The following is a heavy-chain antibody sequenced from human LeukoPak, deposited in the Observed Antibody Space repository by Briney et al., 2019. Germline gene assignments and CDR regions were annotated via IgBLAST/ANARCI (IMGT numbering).Heavy chain of an antibody. V-gene: IGHV4-34*01. CDR1: GGSFSGYY. J-gene: IGHJ6*03. CDR3: ASSRGYSSSLWYYYMDV. D-gene: IGHD6-13*01. CDR2: INQSGST. Sequence: SETLSLTCAVYGGSFSGYYWSGIRQPPGKGLEWIAEINQSGSTNYNPSLKSRVTISIDTSKNQFSLKLNSVTAADTAVYYCASSRGYSSSLWYYYMDVWGKGTTVTVSS.